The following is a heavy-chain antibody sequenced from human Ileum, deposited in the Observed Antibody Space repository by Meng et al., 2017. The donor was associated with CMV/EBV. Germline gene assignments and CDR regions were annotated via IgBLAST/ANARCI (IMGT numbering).Heavy chain of an antibody. CDR2: IYWDDTK. D-gene: IGHD6-19*01. J-gene: IGHJ4*02. CDR3: ANRRGSGWYETYFDS. V-gene: IGHV2-5*02. Sequence: QITCQESGPPLLKHTQTLTLTCTFSGFSLSTNGVGVGWIRQPPGKALEWLALIYWDDTKRYSPSLKSRLTISKDTSKNQVVLTMTNTDTVDTATYYCANRRGSGWYETYFDSWGQGTLVTVSS. CDR1: GFSLSTNGVG.